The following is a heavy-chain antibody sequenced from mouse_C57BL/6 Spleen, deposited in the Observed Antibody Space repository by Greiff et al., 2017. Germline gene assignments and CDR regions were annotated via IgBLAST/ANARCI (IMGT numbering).Heavy chain of an antibody. CDR3: ARKGHRYFDV. J-gene: IGHJ1*03. CDR2: IDPSDSET. CDR1: GYTFTSYW. Sequence: QVQLKQPGAELVRPGSSVKLSCKASGYTFTSYWMHWVKQRPIQGLEWIGNIDPSDSETHYNQKFKDKATLTVDKSSSTAYMQLSSLTSEDSAVYYCARKGHRYFDVWGTGTTVTVSS. V-gene: IGHV1-52*01. D-gene: IGHD3-3*01.